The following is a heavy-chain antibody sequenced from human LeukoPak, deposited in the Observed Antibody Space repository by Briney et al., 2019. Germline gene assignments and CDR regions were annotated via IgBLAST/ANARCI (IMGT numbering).Heavy chain of an antibody. CDR3: AREESGGLFDY. CDR1: GYTFSRYY. Sequence: ASVKVSCKASGYTFSRYYIHWVRQAPGQGLEWMGKMNPSGGTTTYAQKFQGRVTVTRDTPTSTVYMEMSSLRPEDTAVYYCAREESGGLFDYWDQGTLLTVSS. CDR2: MNPSGGTT. J-gene: IGHJ4*02. D-gene: IGHD3-16*01. V-gene: IGHV1-46*01.